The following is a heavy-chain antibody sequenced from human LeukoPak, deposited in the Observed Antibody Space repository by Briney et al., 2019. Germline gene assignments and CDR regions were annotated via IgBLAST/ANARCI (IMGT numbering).Heavy chain of an antibody. V-gene: IGHV3-23*01. D-gene: IGHD6-19*01. CDR2: ISGSGGST. CDR1: GFTFSSYA. CDR3: AKDSAGYSSGWYTY. J-gene: IGHJ4*02. Sequence: PGGSLRLSCAASGFTFSSYAMSWVRQAPGKGLEWVSAISGSGGSTYYADSVKGRFTISRDNSKNTLYLQRNSRRAEDTAVYYCAKDSAGYSSGWYTYWGQGTLVTVSS.